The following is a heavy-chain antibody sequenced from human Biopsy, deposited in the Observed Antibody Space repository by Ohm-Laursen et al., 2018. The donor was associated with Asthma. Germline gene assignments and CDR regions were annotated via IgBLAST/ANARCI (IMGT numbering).Heavy chain of an antibody. J-gene: IGHJ4*02. V-gene: IGHV4-31*03. CDR3: ARAQDYYDSRGYYRSFDY. CDR1: GGSITSGGYY. D-gene: IGHD3-22*01. CDR2: IYYSGST. Sequence: SQTLSLTCNVYGGSITSGGYYWTWIRQHPGKGLEWIGFIYYSGSTYYNPSLKSRVSISIDTSKNQFSLKLSSVTAADTAVYYCARAQDYYDSRGYYRSFDYWGQGTLVTVSS.